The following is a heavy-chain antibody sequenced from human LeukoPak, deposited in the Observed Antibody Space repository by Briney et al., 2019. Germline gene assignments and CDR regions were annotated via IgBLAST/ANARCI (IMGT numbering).Heavy chain of an antibody. V-gene: IGHV1-2*02. Sequence: ASVKVSCKASGYTFTGYYMHWVRQAPGQGLEWMGWINPNSGGTNYAQKFQGRVTMTRDTSISTAYMELSRLRSDDTAVYYCAREPPFSLAYFQHWGQGTLVTVSS. J-gene: IGHJ1*01. D-gene: IGHD2-15*01. CDR3: AREPPFSLAYFQH. CDR2: INPNSGGT. CDR1: GYTFTGYY.